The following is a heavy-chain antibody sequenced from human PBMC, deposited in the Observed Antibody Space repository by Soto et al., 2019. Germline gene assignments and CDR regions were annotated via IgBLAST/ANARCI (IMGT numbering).Heavy chain of an antibody. V-gene: IGHV4-59*01. Sequence: PSETLSLTCTVSGGSISGSYWSWIRQTPGKVLEWVGYIHYSGSTNYNPSLKSRVTMSVDSAKNQFSLQLCSVTAADTAVYFCTKCRRTDADGYSFDYWGRGALGAVSS. J-gene: IGHJ4*02. CDR2: IHYSGST. CDR3: TKCRRTDADGYSFDY. D-gene: IGHD2-2*03. CDR1: GGSISGSY.